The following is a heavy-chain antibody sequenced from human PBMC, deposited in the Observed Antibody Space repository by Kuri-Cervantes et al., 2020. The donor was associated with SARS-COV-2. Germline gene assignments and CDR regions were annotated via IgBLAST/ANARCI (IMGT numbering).Heavy chain of an antibody. CDR2: INPNSGGT. D-gene: IGHD3-22*01. J-gene: IGHJ4*02. CDR1: GYTFTSYY. V-gene: IGHV1-2*02. CDR3: ARVPYYYDSSGYYYEELDY. Sequence: ASVKVSCKASGYTFTSYYMHWVRQAPGQGLEWMGWINPNSGGTNYAQKFQGRVTMTRDTSISTAYMELSRLRSDDTAVYYCARVPYYYDSSGYYYEELDYWGQGTLVTVSS.